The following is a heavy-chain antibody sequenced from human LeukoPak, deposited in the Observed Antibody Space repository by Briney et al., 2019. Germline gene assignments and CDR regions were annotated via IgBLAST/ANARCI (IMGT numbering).Heavy chain of an antibody. D-gene: IGHD2-15*01. CDR1: GYTFTGYY. CDR2: INPNSGGT. V-gene: IGHV1-2*02. Sequence: GASVKVSCKASGYTFTGYYMHWVRQAPGQGLEWMGWINPNSGGTNYAQKFQGRVTMTRDTSISTVYMELSRLRSDDTAVYYCARVGCSGGNCYSIHWFDPWGQGTLVTVSS. CDR3: ARVGCSGGNCYSIHWFDP. J-gene: IGHJ5*02.